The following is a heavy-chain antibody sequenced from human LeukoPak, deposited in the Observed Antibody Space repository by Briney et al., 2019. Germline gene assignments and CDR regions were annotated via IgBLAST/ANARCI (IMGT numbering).Heavy chain of an antibody. J-gene: IGHJ4*02. Sequence: ASVKVSCKASGGTFSSYAISWVRQAPGQGLEWMGGIIPIFGTANYAQKFQGRVTITADESTSTAYMELSSLRSEDTAVYYCAREEEMATITSDYWGQGTLVTVSS. D-gene: IGHD5-24*01. CDR2: IIPIFGTA. V-gene: IGHV1-69*13. CDR3: AREEEMATITSDY. CDR1: GGTFSSYA.